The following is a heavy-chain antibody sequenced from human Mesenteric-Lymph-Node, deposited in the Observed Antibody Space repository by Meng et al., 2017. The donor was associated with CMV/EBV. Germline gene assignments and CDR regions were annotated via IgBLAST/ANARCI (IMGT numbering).Heavy chain of an antibody. Sequence: GESLKISCAASGFTFSDYHMSWIRQAPGKGLEWISYISSSGSNIYYLDSVKGRFTISRDNAKNSLYLQMNSLRAEDTAVYYCARGSASGYYSDYWGHGALVTVSS. V-gene: IGHV3-11*01. CDR2: ISSSGSNI. CDR3: ARGSASGYYSDY. J-gene: IGHJ4*01. D-gene: IGHD3-3*01. CDR1: GFTFSDYH.